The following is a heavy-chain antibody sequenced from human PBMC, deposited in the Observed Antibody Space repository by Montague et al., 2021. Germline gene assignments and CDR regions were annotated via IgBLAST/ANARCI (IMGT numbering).Heavy chain of an antibody. D-gene: IGHD3-10*01. V-gene: IGHV4-59*08. CDR3: AKQDYFVSGTSYKGFDP. CDR1: SGSIFHAH. J-gene: IGHJ5*02. CDR2: MFYGGAT. Sequence: SETLSLTCTISSGSIFHAHWSWVRQPPGKGLEWLGSMFYGGATSNNPSIKSRVTMSIDTPTNQFSLKLSFVTAADTAVYYCAKQDYFVSGTSYKGFDPWGQGILVTVSS.